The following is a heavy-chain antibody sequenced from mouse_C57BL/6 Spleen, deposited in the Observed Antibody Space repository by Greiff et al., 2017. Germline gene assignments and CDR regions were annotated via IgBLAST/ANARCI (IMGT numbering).Heavy chain of an antibody. Sequence: VQLQQPGAELVKPGASVKLSCKASGYTFTSYWMQWVKQRPGQGLEWIGEIDPSDSYTNYNQKFKGKATLTVDTSSSTAYMQLSSLTTEDSAVYYCARGDGNYLDYWGQGTTLTVSS. D-gene: IGHD2-1*01. V-gene: IGHV1-50*01. CDR2: IDPSDSYT. CDR3: ARGDGNYLDY. CDR1: GYTFTSYW. J-gene: IGHJ2*01.